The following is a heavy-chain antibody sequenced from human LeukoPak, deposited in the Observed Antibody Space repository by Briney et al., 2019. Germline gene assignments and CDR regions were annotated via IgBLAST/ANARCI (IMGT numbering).Heavy chain of an antibody. J-gene: IGHJ6*03. CDR3: ARGGFGHNMDV. V-gene: IGHV3-21*01. D-gene: IGHD3-3*01. CDR2: ISRSSSYI. Sequence: GGPLRLSCAASGFTFSSYSMNWVRQAPGKGLEWVSSISRSSSYIYYADSVKGRFTISRDNAKNTVYLQMNSLRVEDTAIHYCARGGFGHNMDVWGKGTTVTVSS. CDR1: GFTFSSYS.